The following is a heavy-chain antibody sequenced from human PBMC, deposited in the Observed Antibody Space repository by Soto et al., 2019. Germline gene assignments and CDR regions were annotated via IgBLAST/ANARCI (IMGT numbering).Heavy chain of an antibody. J-gene: IGHJ4*02. D-gene: IGHD3-10*01. Sequence: VGVGWIRQPPGKALEWLALIYWDDDKRYSPSLKSRLTITKDTSKNQVVLTMTNMDPVDTATYYCAHAPRXKLLWFGELLYDFDYWVQGTLDTV. CDR3: AHAPRXKLLWFGELLYDFDY. CDR2: IYWDDDK. CDR1: VG. V-gene: IGHV2-5*02.